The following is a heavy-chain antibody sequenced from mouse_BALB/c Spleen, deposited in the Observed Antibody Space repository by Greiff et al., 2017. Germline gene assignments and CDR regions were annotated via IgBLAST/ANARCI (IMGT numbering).Heavy chain of an antibody. CDR1: GFTFSSFG. J-gene: IGHJ4*01. CDR2: ISSGSSTI. V-gene: IGHV5-17*02. CDR3: ARGLRSSSGAMDY. Sequence: EVMLVESGGGLVQPGGSRKLSCAASGFTFSSFGMHWVRQAPEKGLEWVAYISSGSSTIYYADTVKGRFTISRDNPKNTLFLQMTSLRSEDTAMYYCARGLRSSSGAMDYWGQGTSVTVSS. D-gene: IGHD1-3*01.